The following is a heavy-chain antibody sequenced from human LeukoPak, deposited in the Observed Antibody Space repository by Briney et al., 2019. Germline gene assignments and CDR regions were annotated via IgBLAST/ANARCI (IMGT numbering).Heavy chain of an antibody. CDR2: MNPNSGNT. CDR3: AREGFAAAGTSFDP. Sequence: GASVKVSCKASGYTFTSYDINWVRQATGQGLGWMGWMNPNSGNTGYAQKFQGRVTMTRNTSISTAYMELSSLRSEDTAVYYCAREGFAAAGTSFDPWGQGTLVTVSS. D-gene: IGHD6-13*01. V-gene: IGHV1-8*01. CDR1: GYTFTSYD. J-gene: IGHJ5*02.